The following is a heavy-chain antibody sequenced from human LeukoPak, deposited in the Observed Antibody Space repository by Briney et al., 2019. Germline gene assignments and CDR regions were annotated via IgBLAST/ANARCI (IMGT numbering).Heavy chain of an antibody. D-gene: IGHD2-15*01. Sequence: GGSLRLSCAASGFTFSSSSMNWVRQAPGKGLEWVSYSSTSSTIYYADSVKGRFTISRDNARNSLYLQMSSPRSEDTALYYCAKGHGGFCTGGSCYFDYWGQGTLVTVSS. CDR1: GFTFSSSS. CDR3: AKGHGGFCTGGSCYFDY. J-gene: IGHJ4*02. CDR2: SSTSSTI. V-gene: IGHV3-48*04.